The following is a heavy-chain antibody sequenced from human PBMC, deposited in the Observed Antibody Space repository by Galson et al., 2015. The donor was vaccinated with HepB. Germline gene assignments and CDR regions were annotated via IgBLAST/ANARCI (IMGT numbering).Heavy chain of an antibody. CDR2: IYYSGST. D-gene: IGHD3-10*01. CDR1: ISSSSYY. J-gene: IGHJ4*02. Sequence: ISSSSYYWGWIRQPPGKGLEWIGSIYYSGSTYYNPSLKSRVAISVDTSKNQFSLKLSSVTAADTAVYYCARHGGSGRFGELLYSFDYWGQGTLVTVSS. CDR3: ARHGGSGRFGELLYSFDY. V-gene: IGHV4-39*01.